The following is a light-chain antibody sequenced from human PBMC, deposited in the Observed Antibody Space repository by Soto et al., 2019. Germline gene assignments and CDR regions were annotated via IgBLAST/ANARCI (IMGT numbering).Light chain of an antibody. J-gene: IGLJ1*01. CDR1: SSDVGSSNF. CDR2: ESS. Sequence: QSVLTQPASVSGSPGQSLTISCTGTSSDVGSSNFVSWYQQHPGKAPKLIIYESSRRPSGVSGRFSGSKSGNAASLTISGLQAEDEADYYCCSFPGTSTLYVFGSGTKVTV. CDR3: CSFPGTSTLYV. V-gene: IGLV2-23*01.